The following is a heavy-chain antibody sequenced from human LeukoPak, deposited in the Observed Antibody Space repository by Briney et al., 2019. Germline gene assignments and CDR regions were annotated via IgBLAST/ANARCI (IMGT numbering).Heavy chain of an antibody. D-gene: IGHD6-13*01. CDR2: IKQDGSEK. CDR1: GFTFSSYW. Sequence: RGSLRLSCAASGFTFSSYWMSWVRQAPGKGLEWVANIKQDGSEKYYVDSVKGRFTISRDNPKNSLYLQMNSLRAKDTSVYYCARDRYSSSPNWFDPWGQGTLVTVSS. J-gene: IGHJ5*02. V-gene: IGHV3-7*05. CDR3: ARDRYSSSPNWFDP.